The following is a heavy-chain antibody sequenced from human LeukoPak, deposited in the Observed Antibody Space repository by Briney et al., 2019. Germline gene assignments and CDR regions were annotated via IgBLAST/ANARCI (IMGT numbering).Heavy chain of an antibody. CDR3: ARDLSGYNSGWHAFDI. V-gene: IGHV3-48*03. Sequence: GGSLRLSCAASGFTFSNYELNWVRQAPGKGLEWVSYISHSGRTIYSADSVKGRFTISRDNAKNSLYLQLNSLRDEDTAVYYCARDLSGYNSGWHAFDIWGQGTLVTVSS. J-gene: IGHJ3*02. CDR2: ISHSGRTI. D-gene: IGHD6-19*01. CDR1: GFTFSNYE.